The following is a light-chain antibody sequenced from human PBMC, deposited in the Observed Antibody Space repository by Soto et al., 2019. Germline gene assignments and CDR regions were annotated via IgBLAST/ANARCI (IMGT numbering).Light chain of an antibody. CDR2: DAS. V-gene: IGKV3-11*01. CDR1: LSVTSY. CDR3: QQRNTWPPRIT. Sequence: EIVLTQSPATLSLSPGERATLSCRASLSVTSYLAWYQQKPGQAPRLLIYDASTRATGIPPRFSGSGSGTDFTLTISSLKPEDFAVYYCQQRNTWPPRITFGPGTKLEIK. J-gene: IGKJ3*01.